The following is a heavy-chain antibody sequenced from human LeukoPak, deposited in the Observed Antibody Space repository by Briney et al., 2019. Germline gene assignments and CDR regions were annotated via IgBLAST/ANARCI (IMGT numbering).Heavy chain of an antibody. CDR3: ARDLGKYDYSNYRPLDV. V-gene: IGHV1-58*01. CDR1: GFTFTSSA. CDR2: IVVGSGNT. D-gene: IGHD4-11*01. Sequence: SVKVSCKASGFTFTSSAVQWVRQARGQRLEWIGWIVVGSGNTNYAQKFQERVTITRDMSTSTAYMELSSLRAEDTAVYYCARDLGKYDYSNYRPLDVWGKGTTVTVSS. J-gene: IGHJ6*04.